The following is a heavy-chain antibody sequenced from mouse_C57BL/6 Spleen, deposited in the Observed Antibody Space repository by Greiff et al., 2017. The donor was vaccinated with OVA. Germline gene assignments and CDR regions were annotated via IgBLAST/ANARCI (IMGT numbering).Heavy chain of an antibody. Sequence: VQLQQSGPELVKPGASVKISCKASGYTFTDYYMNWVKQSHGKSLEWIGDINPNNGGTSYNQKFKGKATLTVDKSSSTAYMELRSLTSEDSAVYYCARRAYYGSSYPYFDYWGQGTTLTVSS. CDR2: INPNNGGT. V-gene: IGHV1-26*01. J-gene: IGHJ2*01. D-gene: IGHD1-1*01. CDR3: ARRAYYGSSYPYFDY. CDR1: GYTFTDYY.